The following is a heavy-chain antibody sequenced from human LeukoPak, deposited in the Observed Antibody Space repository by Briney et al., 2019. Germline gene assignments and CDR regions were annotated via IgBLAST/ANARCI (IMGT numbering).Heavy chain of an antibody. CDR1: GFTFSSYA. Sequence: GGSLRLSCAASGFTFSSYAMHWVRQAPGKGLEWVAVISYDGSNKYYADSVKGRFTISRDNSKNTLYLQPNSLRVEDTAAYYCVKDSGKFGFDHWGQGTLLTVSS. CDR2: ISYDGSNK. V-gene: IGHV3-30-3*01. CDR3: VKDSGKFGFDH. J-gene: IGHJ4*02. D-gene: IGHD1-26*01.